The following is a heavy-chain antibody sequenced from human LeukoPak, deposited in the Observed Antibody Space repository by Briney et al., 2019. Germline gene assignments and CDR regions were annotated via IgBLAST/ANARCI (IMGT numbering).Heavy chain of an antibody. V-gene: IGHV4-59*08. D-gene: IGHD3-9*01. Sequence: SETLSLTCTVSGGTISSYYWSWIRQPPGKGLEWIGYINYSGSTNYNPSLKSRVTMSVVTSKNQFSLKLSSVTAADTAVYYCARGIDILSYFDYWGQGTLVTVSS. CDR1: GGTISSYY. CDR2: INYSGST. CDR3: ARGIDILSYFDY. J-gene: IGHJ4*02.